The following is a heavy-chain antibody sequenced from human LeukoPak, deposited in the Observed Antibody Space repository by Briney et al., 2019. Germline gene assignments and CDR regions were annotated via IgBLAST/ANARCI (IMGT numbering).Heavy chain of an antibody. CDR2: MNPNSGHT. V-gene: IGHV1-8*01. CDR1: GYTFTSYD. CDR3: ARAEDIVATIDY. J-gene: IGHJ4*02. Sequence: ASVKVSCKASGYTFTSYDINWVRQATGQGLEWMGWMNPNSGHTGYAQKFQGRVTMTRNTSISTAYMELSSLRSEDTAVYYCARAEDIVATIDYWGQGTLVTVSS. D-gene: IGHD5-12*01.